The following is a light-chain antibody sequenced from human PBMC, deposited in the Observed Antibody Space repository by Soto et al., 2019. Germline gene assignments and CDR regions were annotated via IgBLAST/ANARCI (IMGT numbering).Light chain of an antibody. CDR1: QTVSFY. CDR2: DAS. J-gene: IGKJ3*01. Sequence: EIVLTQSPATLSLSPGERATLSCRASQTVSFYLAWYQQKPGQAPRLLIYDASKRATGTPARFSGSGSGTDFTLTISSLEPEDFEVYYCQQRSNWPPFTFGPGTKVDIK. V-gene: IGKV3-11*01. CDR3: QQRSNWPPFT.